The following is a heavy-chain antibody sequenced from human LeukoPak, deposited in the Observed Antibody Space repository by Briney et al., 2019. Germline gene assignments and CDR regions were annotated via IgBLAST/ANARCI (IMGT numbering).Heavy chain of an antibody. CDR3: AKGGPSSSWVGSWFDP. CDR2: ISWNSGSI. J-gene: IGHJ5*02. D-gene: IGHD6-13*01. CDR1: GFTFDDYA. V-gene: IGHV3-9*03. Sequence: GGSLRLSCAASGFTFDDYAMHWVRHAPGKGLEWVSGISWNSGSIGYADSVKGRFTISRDNAKNSLYLQMNSLRAEDMALYYCAKGGPSSSWVGSWFDPWGQGTLVTVSS.